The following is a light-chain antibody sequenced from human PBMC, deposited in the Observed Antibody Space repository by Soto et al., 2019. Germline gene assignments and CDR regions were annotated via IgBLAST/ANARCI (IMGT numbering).Light chain of an antibody. V-gene: IGKV3-20*01. CDR3: QQYGSSPT. J-gene: IGKJ1*01. Sequence: EIVLTQSPGTLSLSAGERATLSCRASQSVSSSYLGWYQQKPGQAPRLLIYGTSSRATGIPDRFIGSGSGTDFILTISRMEPEDFAVYYCQQYGSSPTFGQGTKVDIK. CDR1: QSVSSSY. CDR2: GTS.